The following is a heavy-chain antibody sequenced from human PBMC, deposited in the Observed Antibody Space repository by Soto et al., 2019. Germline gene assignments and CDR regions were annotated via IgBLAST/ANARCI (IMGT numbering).Heavy chain of an antibody. J-gene: IGHJ5*02. Sequence: GGSLRLSCAASGFTFSSYGMHWVRQAPGKGLEWVAVISYDGSNKYYADSVKGRFTISRDNSKNTLYLQMNSLRAEDTAVYYCAKDSRKSDFWSGYYQYNWFDPWGQGTLVTVSS. CDR2: ISYDGSNK. CDR3: AKDSRKSDFWSGYYQYNWFDP. CDR1: GFTFSSYG. V-gene: IGHV3-30*18. D-gene: IGHD3-3*01.